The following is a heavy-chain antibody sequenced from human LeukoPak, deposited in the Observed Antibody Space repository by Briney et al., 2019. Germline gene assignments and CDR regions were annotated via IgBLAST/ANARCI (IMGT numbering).Heavy chain of an antibody. J-gene: IGHJ3*02. V-gene: IGHV4-59*01. Sequence: SETLSLTCTVSGGSISSYHWSWIRQPPGKGLQWIGFIYSSGSTNYNPSLKSRVTISLDTSKNQFSLRVSSVTSADTAVYYCARGNSGYDYAFDIWGQGTMVTVSS. CDR3: ARGNSGYDYAFDI. CDR1: GGSISSYH. D-gene: IGHD5-12*01. CDR2: IYSSGST.